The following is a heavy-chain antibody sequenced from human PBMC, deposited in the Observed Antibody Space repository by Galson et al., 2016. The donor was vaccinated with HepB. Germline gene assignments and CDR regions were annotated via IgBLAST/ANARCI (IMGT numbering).Heavy chain of an antibody. Sequence: SETLSLTCALSSASIRNSHWYSWVRQSPGKGLEWIGEIAQSGSINYNPSLKSRVSLPIDKSKYQLSLEMISMTAADTAIYYCTTYRPSSAWPDSWGQGTLVTVSS. D-gene: IGHD6-6*01. CDR3: TTYRPSSAWPDS. J-gene: IGHJ5*01. CDR2: IAQSGSI. CDR1: SASIRNSHW. V-gene: IGHV4-4*02.